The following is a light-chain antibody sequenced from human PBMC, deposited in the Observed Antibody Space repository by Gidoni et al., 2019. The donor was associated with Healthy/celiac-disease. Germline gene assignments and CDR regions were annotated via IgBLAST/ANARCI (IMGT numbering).Light chain of an antibody. J-gene: IGLJ2*01. Sequence: QSVLPQPPSASGTPGQRVTISCSGRSSNIGSNTVNCYQQLPGTATKLLIYSNNQRPSGVPDRFSGSKSGTSASLAISGLQSEDEADYYCAAWDDSLNGVVFGGGTKLTVL. CDR1: SSNIGSNT. CDR2: SNN. V-gene: IGLV1-44*01. CDR3: AAWDDSLNGVV.